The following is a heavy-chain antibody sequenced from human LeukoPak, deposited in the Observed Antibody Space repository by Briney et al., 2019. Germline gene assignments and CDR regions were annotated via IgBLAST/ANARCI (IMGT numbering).Heavy chain of an antibody. CDR2: LGNP. Sequence: SETLALTCAVSVASTTGGYYWTWIRQPPGKGLEWIGYLGNPNYNPSLKSRVTISGDRSKNQFSLKLNSVTTADTAVYFCATNRGGGGGVGYWGQGTLVTVSS. CDR3: ATNRGGGGGVGY. CDR1: VASTTGGYY. V-gene: IGHV4-61*08. J-gene: IGHJ4*02. D-gene: IGHD4-23*01.